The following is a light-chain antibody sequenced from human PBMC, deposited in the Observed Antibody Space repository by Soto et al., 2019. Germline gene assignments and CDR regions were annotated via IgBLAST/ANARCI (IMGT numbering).Light chain of an antibody. V-gene: IGLV2-11*01. CDR2: DVS. Sequence: QSALTQPRSVSGSPGQSVTISCTGTSSDVGDYDYVSWYQHHPGKAPKFMIYDVSKRPSGVPDRFSGSKSGNTASLTISGLQAEDEAGYYCCSYAGTYTWVFGGGTKVTVL. CDR1: SSDVGDYDY. J-gene: IGLJ3*02. CDR3: CSYAGTYTWV.